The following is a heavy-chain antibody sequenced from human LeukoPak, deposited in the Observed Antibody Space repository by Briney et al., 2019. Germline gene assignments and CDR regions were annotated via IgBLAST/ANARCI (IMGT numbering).Heavy chain of an antibody. J-gene: IGHJ6*03. D-gene: IGHD4-11*01. CDR2: INHSGST. CDR1: GGSFSGYY. CDR3: AGVGLEPTTGLYYYYYYYMDV. Sequence: PSETLSLTCAVYGGSFSGYYWSWIRQPPGKGLEWIGEINHSGSTNYNPSLKSRVTISVDTSKNQFSLKLSSVTAADTAVYYCAGVGLEPTTGLYYYYYYYMDVWGKGTTVTVSS. V-gene: IGHV4-34*01.